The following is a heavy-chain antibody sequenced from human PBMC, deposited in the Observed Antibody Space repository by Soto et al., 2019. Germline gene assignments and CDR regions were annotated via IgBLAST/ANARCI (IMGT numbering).Heavy chain of an antibody. Sequence: GASVKVSCKASGYTFTSYYMHWVRQAPGQGLEWMGIINPSGGSTSYAQKFQGRVTMTRDTSTSTVYMELSSLRSEDTAVYYCAVTRFLEWLSPHYYYYYGMDVWGQGTTVTVSS. CDR1: GYTFTSYY. J-gene: IGHJ6*02. CDR2: INPSGGST. V-gene: IGHV1-46*01. D-gene: IGHD3-3*01. CDR3: AVTRFLEWLSPHYYYYYGMDV.